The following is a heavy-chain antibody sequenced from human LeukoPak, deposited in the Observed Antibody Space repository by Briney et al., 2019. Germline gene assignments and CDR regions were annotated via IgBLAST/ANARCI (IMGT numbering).Heavy chain of an antibody. Sequence: GGTLRLSCVASGFTFSRYGMSWVRQAPGKGLEWVSGIRGNGVTTYYADSVKGRFTISRDNSKNTLYLQMSSLGAEDTAVYFCAKEKLSNSPLDYWGQGTLVTVSS. V-gene: IGHV3-23*01. D-gene: IGHD4-11*01. CDR2: IRGNGVTT. J-gene: IGHJ4*02. CDR1: GFTFSRYG. CDR3: AKEKLSNSPLDY.